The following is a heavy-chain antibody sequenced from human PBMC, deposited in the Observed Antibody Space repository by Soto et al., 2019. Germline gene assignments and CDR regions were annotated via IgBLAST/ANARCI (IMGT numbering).Heavy chain of an antibody. CDR2: INHSGST. CDR3: ERVGGQVESRSLNNYQWFDP. CDR1: GGSFSGYY. D-gene: IGHD6-13*01. Sequence: PSETLSLTCAVYGGSFSGYYWSWIRQPPGKGLEWIGEINHSGSTNYNPSLKSRVTISVDTSKNQFSLKLSSVTAADTAVYYCERVGGQVESRSLNNYQWFDPWGQAPLGTAPQ. J-gene: IGHJ5*02. V-gene: IGHV4-34*01.